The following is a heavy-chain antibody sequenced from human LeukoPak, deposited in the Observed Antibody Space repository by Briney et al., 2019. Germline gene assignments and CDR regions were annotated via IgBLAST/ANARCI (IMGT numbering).Heavy chain of an antibody. CDR2: INHSGST. V-gene: IGHV4-34*01. D-gene: IGHD2-2*01. Sequence: SETLSLTCAVYGGSFSGYYWSWIRQPPGKGLEWIGEINHSGSTNYNPSLKSRVTISVDTSKNQFSLKLSSVTAADTAVYYCARISDIVVVPAARGYFDYWGQGTLVTVSS. J-gene: IGHJ4*02. CDR3: ARISDIVVVPAARGYFDY. CDR1: GGSFSGYY.